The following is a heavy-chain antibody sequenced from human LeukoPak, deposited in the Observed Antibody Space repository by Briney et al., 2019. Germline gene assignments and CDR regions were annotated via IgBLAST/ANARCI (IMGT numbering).Heavy chain of an antibody. V-gene: IGHV3-7*05. J-gene: IGHJ4*02. D-gene: IGHD4-11*01. Sequence: GGSLRLSCAVSGLTFRNYWMSWVRQAPGRGPEWVANINQDGSEKNYADSVKGRFSISRDNAENSLYLQMNSLRAEDTAMYYCATDVNSNYEYWGQGTLGTVSS. CDR3: ATDVNSNYEY. CDR1: GLTFRNYW. CDR2: INQDGSEK.